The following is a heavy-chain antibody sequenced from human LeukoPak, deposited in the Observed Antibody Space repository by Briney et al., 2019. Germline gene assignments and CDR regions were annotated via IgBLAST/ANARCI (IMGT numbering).Heavy chain of an antibody. J-gene: IGHJ2*01. CDR2: IYTSGST. CDR3: ARTTMIVVVITKDWYFDL. Sequence: SETLSLTCTVSGGSISSYYWSWIRQPAGKGLEWIGRIYTSGSTNYNPSLKSRVTMSVDTSKNQFSLKLSSVTAADKAVYYCARTTMIVVVITKDWYFDLWGRGTLVTVSS. CDR1: GGSISSYY. V-gene: IGHV4-4*07. D-gene: IGHD3-22*01.